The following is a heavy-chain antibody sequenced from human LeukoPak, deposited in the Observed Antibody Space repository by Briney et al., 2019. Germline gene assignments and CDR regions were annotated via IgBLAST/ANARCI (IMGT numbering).Heavy chain of an antibody. Sequence: NPSETLSLTCSVSGGSISSGGYYWSWIRQHPGKGLEWIGYIYYSGSTYYNPSLKSRVTISVDTSKNQFSLKLSSVTAADTAVYYCARSLNGPFDAFDIWGQGTMVTVSS. V-gene: IGHV4-31*03. CDR3: ARSLNGPFDAFDI. CDR2: IYYSGST. D-gene: IGHD2-8*01. J-gene: IGHJ3*02. CDR1: GGSISSGGYY.